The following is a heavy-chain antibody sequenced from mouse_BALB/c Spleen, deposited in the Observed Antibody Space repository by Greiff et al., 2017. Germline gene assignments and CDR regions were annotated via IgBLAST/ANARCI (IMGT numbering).Heavy chain of an antibody. V-gene: IGHV1S56*01. CDR3: ARTGTTGGYFDY. CDR1: GYTFTSYY. CDR2: IYPGNVNT. D-gene: IGHD1-1*01. Sequence: LQESGPELVKPGASVRISCKASGYTFTSYYIHWVKQRPGQGLEWIGWIYPGNVNTKYNEKFKGKATLTADKSSSTAYMQLSSLTSEDSAVYFCARTGTTGGYFDYWGQGTTLTVSS. J-gene: IGHJ2*01.